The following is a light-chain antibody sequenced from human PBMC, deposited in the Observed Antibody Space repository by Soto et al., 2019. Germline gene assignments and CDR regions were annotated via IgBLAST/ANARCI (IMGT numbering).Light chain of an antibody. CDR1: QGIGSF. Sequence: DIQLTQSPSFLSASVGDRVTITCRASQGIGSFLAWYQQKPGKAPKLLIYTASTLQSGVPSRFSGSGSGTELTLTISSLQPEDFATYYCQQLNTYPPWTFGQGTKVEVK. CDR3: QQLNTYPPWT. CDR2: TAS. J-gene: IGKJ1*01. V-gene: IGKV1-9*01.